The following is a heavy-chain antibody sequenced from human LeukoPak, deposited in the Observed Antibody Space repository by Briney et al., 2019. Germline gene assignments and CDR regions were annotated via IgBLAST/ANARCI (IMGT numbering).Heavy chain of an antibody. V-gene: IGHV4-59*01. D-gene: IGHD3-3*01. Sequence: SETLSLTCTVSGGSISSYYWSWIRQPPGKGLEWIGYIYYSGSTNDNPSLKSRVTISVDTSKNQFSLKLSSVTAADTAVYFCARGSSPNYGFWSGYYGFDCWGQGTLVTVSS. J-gene: IGHJ4*02. CDR1: GGSISSYY. CDR3: ARGSSPNYGFWSGYYGFDC. CDR2: IYYSGST.